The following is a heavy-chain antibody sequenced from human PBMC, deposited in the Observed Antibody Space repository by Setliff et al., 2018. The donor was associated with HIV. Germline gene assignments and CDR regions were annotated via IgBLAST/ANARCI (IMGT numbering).Heavy chain of an antibody. V-gene: IGHV1-2*02. CDR3: VRESPDSSGYYRAFDI. CDR1: GYTFTGYY. J-gene: IGHJ3*02. D-gene: IGHD3-22*01. Sequence: ASVKVSCKASGYTFTGYYMHWVRQAPGQGLEWMGWINPNNGGTNYAQKFQGRVTMTRDTSTSTVYMELRSLRSEDSAVYYCVRESPDSSGYYRAFDIWGQGTMVTVSS. CDR2: INPNNGGT.